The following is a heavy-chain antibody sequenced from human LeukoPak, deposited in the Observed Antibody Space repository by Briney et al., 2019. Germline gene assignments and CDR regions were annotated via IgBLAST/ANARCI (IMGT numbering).Heavy chain of an antibody. CDR2: ISYDGSNK. CDR1: GFTFITYA. V-gene: IGHV3-30*04. Sequence: PGGSLRLSCAASGFTFITYAMHWVRQAPGKGLEWVAVISYDGSNKYYADSVKGRFTISRDNSKNTLYLQMNSLRAEDTAVYYCATLPIAVAGTFDYWGQGTLVTVSS. J-gene: IGHJ4*02. CDR3: ATLPIAVAGTFDY. D-gene: IGHD6-19*01.